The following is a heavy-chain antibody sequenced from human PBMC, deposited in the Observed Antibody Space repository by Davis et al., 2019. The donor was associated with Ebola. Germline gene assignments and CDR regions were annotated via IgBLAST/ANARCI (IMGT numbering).Heavy chain of an antibody. CDR1: AFTFSSYG. V-gene: IGHV3-30*02. Sequence: GGSLRLSCAASAFTFSSYGMHWVRQAPGKGLEWVTFIRYDGSNKFYADSVKGRFTISRDNSKNTVYLQMNSLRAEDTAVYYCARVGNYYYYMDVWGKGTTVTVSS. CDR3: ARVGNYYYYMDV. D-gene: IGHD7-27*01. J-gene: IGHJ6*03. CDR2: IRYDGSNK.